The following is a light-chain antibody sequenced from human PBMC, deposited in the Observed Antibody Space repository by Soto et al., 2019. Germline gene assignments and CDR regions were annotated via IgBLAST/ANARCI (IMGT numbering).Light chain of an antibody. J-gene: IGKJ4*02. CDR2: AAS. CDR3: QQVNSHPLT. V-gene: IGKV1-9*01. Sequence: DIQLTQSSSFLSASVGDRVTITCRASQGIGTYVAWYQQKPGTAPNLLIYAASTFQSGVPSRFSGSGSGTEFSLTISSLQPEDFATYYCQQVNSHPLTFGGETKV. CDR1: QGIGTY.